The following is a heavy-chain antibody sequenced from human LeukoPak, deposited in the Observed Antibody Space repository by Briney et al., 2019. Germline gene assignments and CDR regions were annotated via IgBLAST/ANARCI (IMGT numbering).Heavy chain of an antibody. V-gene: IGHV3-21*01. CDR2: NSSSSSYI. J-gene: IGHJ5*02. CDR3: ARPHVPTASTNWFDP. D-gene: IGHD2-2*01. Sequence: PGGSLRLSCAASGFTFSSYSMNWVRQAPGKGLEWVSSNSSSSSYIYYADSVKGRFTISRDNAKNTLYLQMNSLTAEDTAVYYCARPHVPTASTNWFDPWGQGTLLTVSS. CDR1: GFTFSSYS.